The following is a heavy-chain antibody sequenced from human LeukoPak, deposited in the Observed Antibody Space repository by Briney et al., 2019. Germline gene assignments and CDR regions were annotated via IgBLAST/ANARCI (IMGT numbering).Heavy chain of an antibody. V-gene: IGHV1-18*01. J-gene: IGHJ4*02. CDR1: GGTFSSYA. CDR3: ASAPGGSYPPDY. D-gene: IGHD3-16*02. CDR2: ISAYNGNT. Sequence: ASVKVSCKASGGTFSSYAISWVRQAPGQGLEWMGWISAYNGNTNYAQKLQGRVTMTTDTSTSTAYMELRSLRSDDTAVYYCASAPGGSYPPDYWGQGTLVTVSS.